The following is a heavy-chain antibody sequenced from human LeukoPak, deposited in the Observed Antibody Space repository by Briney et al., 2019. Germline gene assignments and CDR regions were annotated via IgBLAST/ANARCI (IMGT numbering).Heavy chain of an antibody. CDR1: GFTFSDYY. D-gene: IGHD6-13*01. J-gene: IGHJ5*02. Sequence: GGSLRLSCAASGFTFSDYYMSWIRQAPGKGLEWVSYISSSSSYTNYADSVKGRFTISRDNAKNSLYQQLNSLRAEDTAVYYCARDAGYSSSWYRGKFDPWGQGTLVTVSS. CDR2: ISSSSSYT. CDR3: ARDAGYSSSWYRGKFDP. V-gene: IGHV3-11*05.